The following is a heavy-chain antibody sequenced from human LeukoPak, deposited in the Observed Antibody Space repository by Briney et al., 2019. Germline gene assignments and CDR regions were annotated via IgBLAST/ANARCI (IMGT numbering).Heavy chain of an antibody. V-gene: IGHV1-69*06. CDR2: IIPIFGTA. CDR3: ARGLRSYYDFWSGYYNDDYYYYMDV. CDR1: GGTFISYA. J-gene: IGHJ6*03. D-gene: IGHD3-3*01. Sequence: GASVKVSCKASGGTFISYAISWVRQAPGQGLEWMGGIIPIFGTANYAQKFQGRVTIAADKSTSTAYMELSSLRSEDTAVYYCARGLRSYYDFWSGYYNDDYYYYMDVWGKGTTVTVSS.